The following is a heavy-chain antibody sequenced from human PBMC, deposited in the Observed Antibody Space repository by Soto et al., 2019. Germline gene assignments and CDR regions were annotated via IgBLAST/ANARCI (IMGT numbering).Heavy chain of an antibody. D-gene: IGHD4-17*01. Sequence: QVQLVQSGAEVKKPGSSVKVSCKASGGTFSSYAISWVRQAPGQGLEWMGGIIPIFGTANYAQKFQGRVTITADESPSTAYMELSSLRSEGTAVYYCAREDRGWVTTRDHDAFDIWGQGTMVTVSS. CDR1: GGTFSSYA. J-gene: IGHJ3*02. CDR3: AREDRGWVTTRDHDAFDI. V-gene: IGHV1-69*01. CDR2: IIPIFGTA.